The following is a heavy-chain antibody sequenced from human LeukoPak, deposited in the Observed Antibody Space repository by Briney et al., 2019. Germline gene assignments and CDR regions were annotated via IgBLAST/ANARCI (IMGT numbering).Heavy chain of an antibody. D-gene: IGHD3-22*01. CDR3: ARRLLVVVTRGAFDI. J-gene: IGHJ3*02. V-gene: IGHV5-51*01. Sequence: GESLKISCKGSGYSFTSYWIGWVRQMPGKGLEWMGIIYPGDSDTRYSPSFQGQVTISADKSISTAYLQWSSLKASDTAMYYCARRLLVVVTRGAFDIWGQGTMVTVSS. CDR2: IYPGDSDT. CDR1: GYSFTSYW.